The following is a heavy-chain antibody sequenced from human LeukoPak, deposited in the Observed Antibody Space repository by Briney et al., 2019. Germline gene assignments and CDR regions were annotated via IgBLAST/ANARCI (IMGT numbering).Heavy chain of an antibody. Sequence: PGGSLRLSCAASGFTSSSYWMSWVRQAPGKGLEWVANIKQDGSEKYYVDSVKGRFTISRDNAKNSLYLQMNSLRAEDTAVYYCARDISISYYYGSGSYNPVDYWGQGTLVTVPS. V-gene: IGHV3-7*03. CDR1: GFTSSSYW. CDR3: ARDISISYYYGSGSYNPVDY. D-gene: IGHD3-10*01. J-gene: IGHJ4*02. CDR2: IKQDGSEK.